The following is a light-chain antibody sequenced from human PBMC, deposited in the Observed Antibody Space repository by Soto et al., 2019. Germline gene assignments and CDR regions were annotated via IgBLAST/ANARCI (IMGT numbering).Light chain of an antibody. J-gene: IGKJ1*01. CDR3: QQSYSTPQA. CDR2: AAT. V-gene: IGKV1-39*01. CDR1: QGISSN. Sequence: IHLTQSPSSLSTSVGDGVTITCRASQGISSNLAWYQQKPGKAPKLLIYAATYLQSGVPSRFSGSGSGTDFTLTISSLQPEDFATYYCQQSYSTPQAFGQGTKVDIK.